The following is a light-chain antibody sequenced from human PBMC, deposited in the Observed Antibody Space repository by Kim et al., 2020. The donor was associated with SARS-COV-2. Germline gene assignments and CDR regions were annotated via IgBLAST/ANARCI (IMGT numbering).Light chain of an antibody. Sequence: ASVGDRVFIPCRSSQPINTYLNWYQPKTGRAPSLLIYAASHLQRGVPSRFSASGAGTVFTLTITSLQPENVATYYCQQSYDTPTTFGQGTKVEIK. CDR3: QQSYDTPTT. CDR2: AAS. J-gene: IGKJ1*01. V-gene: IGKV1-39*01. CDR1: QPINTY.